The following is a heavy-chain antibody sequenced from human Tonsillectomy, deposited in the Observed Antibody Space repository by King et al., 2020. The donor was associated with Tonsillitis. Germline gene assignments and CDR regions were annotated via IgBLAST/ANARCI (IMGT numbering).Heavy chain of an antibody. CDR3: ARDDSENDNSFGDD. CDR2: IKQDGGRA. CDR1: GFTFSSFW. D-gene: IGHD3-10*01. V-gene: IGHV3-7*03. Sequence: VQLVESGGGLVQPGGSLRLSCAASGFTFSSFWMSWVRQAPGKGLEWVADIKQDGGRAYYVDSVKGRFTISRDNAKNSLYLQMNSLRVDDTAVYYCARDDSENDNSFGDDWGQGTLVTVSS. J-gene: IGHJ4*02.